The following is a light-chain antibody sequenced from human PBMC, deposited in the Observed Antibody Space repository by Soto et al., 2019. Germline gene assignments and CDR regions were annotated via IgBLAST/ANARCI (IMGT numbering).Light chain of an antibody. CDR2: SAF. V-gene: IGKV1-8*01. Sequence: AIRMTQSPSSFSASTGDRVTITCRASQDISSSLAWFQQKPRRAPKLLIYSAFTLQSGVPSRFSGSASGTDFTLTIRCLQSEDFATYYCQQYYTYPYTFGQGTKLEIK. CDR1: QDISSS. J-gene: IGKJ2*01. CDR3: QQYYTYPYT.